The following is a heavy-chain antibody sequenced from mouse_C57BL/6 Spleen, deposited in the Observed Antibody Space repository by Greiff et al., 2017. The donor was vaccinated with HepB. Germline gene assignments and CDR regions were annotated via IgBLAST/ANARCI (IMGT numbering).Heavy chain of an antibody. J-gene: IGHJ2*01. CDR3: ARNWDENY. CDR1: GYTFTDYY. CDR2: INPNNGGT. Sequence: VQLKHSGPELVKPGASVKISCKASGYTFTDYYMNWVKQSHGKSLEWIGDINPNNGGTSYNQKFKGKATLTVDKSSSTAYMELRSLTSEDSAVYYCARNWDENYWGQGTTLTVSS. V-gene: IGHV1-26*01. D-gene: IGHD4-1*01.